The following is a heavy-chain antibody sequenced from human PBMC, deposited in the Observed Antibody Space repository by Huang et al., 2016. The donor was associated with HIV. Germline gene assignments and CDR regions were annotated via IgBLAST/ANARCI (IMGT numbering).Heavy chain of an antibody. V-gene: IGHV3-30-3*01. Sequence: QVQLVESGGGVVQPGRSLRLSCAGLGFPFNHHAMHWVRQAAGKGLDWVAVISNDGSNNYDADSVKGRFTISRDSSKSTLFLHMTSLRTEDTAVYYCARAKDTWDAYDIWGQGTMVIVSS. CDR1: GFPFNHHA. J-gene: IGHJ3*02. CDR3: ARAKDTWDAYDI. D-gene: IGHD5-18*01. CDR2: ISNDGSNN.